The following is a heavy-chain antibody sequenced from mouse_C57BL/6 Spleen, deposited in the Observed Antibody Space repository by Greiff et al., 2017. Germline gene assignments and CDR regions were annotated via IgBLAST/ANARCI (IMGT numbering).Heavy chain of an antibody. CDR3: AREGVYYVYFDV. CDR2: IYPGDGDT. V-gene: IGHV1-82*01. D-gene: IGHD2-1*01. Sequence: QVQLQQSGPELVKPGASVKISCKASGYAFSSSWMNWVKQRPGKGLEWIGRIYPGDGDTNYNGKFKGKATLTADKSSSTAYMQLSSLTSEDSAVYFCAREGVYYVYFDVWGTGTTVTVSS. CDR1: GYAFSSSW. J-gene: IGHJ1*03.